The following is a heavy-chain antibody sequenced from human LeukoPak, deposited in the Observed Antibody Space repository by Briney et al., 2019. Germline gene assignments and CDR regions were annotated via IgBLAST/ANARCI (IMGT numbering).Heavy chain of an antibody. D-gene: IGHD5-18*01. CDR3: ATEDKAMVQFYY. J-gene: IGHJ4*02. CDR1: GGTFSSYA. V-gene: IGHV1-69*13. CDR2: IIPIFGTA. Sequence: SVKVSCKASGGTFSSYAISWVRQAPGQGLEWMGGIIPIFGTANYAQKFQGRVTITADESTSTAYMELSSLRSEDTAVYYCATEDKAMVQFYYWGQGTLVTVSS.